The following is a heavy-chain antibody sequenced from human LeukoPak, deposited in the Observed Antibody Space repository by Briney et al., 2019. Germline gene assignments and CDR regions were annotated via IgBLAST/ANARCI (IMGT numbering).Heavy chain of an antibody. Sequence: PSETLSLTCTVSGGSMSSYYWSWIRQPAGKGLEWIGRIYTSGSTNYNPSLKSRVTMSIDTSKKQFSLKLNSVTAADTAVYYCATYDQQLAFDNWGQGTLVTVSS. CDR2: IYTSGST. CDR3: ATYDQQLAFDN. V-gene: IGHV4-4*07. D-gene: IGHD6-13*01. CDR1: GGSMSSYY. J-gene: IGHJ4*02.